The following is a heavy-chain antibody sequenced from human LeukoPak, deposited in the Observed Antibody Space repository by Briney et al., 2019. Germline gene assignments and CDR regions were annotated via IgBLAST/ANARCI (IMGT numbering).Heavy chain of an antibody. CDR3: TRDRSRAEDD. J-gene: IGHJ4*02. D-gene: IGHD1-14*01. Sequence: GGSLRLSCAASGFTFSGHWMSWVRQAPGKGLEWVANINQGGSDKYYVDSVKGRFTISSDNANNLLYLQMNSLRGEDTAVYYCTRDRSRAEDDWGQGTLVTVSS. CDR2: INQGGSDK. V-gene: IGHV3-7*01. CDR1: GFTFSGHW.